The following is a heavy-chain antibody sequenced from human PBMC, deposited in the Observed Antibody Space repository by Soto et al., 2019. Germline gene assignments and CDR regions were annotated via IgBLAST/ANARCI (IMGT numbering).Heavy chain of an antibody. D-gene: IGHD2-2*01. CDR3: ERRSMVTAGMQYESSHI. Sequence: GESLKISWKGSGYSFTSYWIGWVRQMPGKGLEWMGIIYPGDSDTRYSPSFQGQVTISADKSISTAYLQWSSLKASDTAMYYCERRSMVTAGMQYESSHIWCQGTMVTVSS. CDR2: IYPGDSDT. J-gene: IGHJ3*02. V-gene: IGHV5-51*01. CDR1: GYSFTSYW.